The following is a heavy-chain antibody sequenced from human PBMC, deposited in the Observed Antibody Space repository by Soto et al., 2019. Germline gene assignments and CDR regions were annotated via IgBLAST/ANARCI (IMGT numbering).Heavy chain of an antibody. V-gene: IGHV3-48*02. Sequence: EVQLVESGGGLVQPGASLRLSCAASGFTFSTYSMNWVRQAPGKGLEWISYISSSSSTIFYADSVTGRFTISRDNAKNSLYLQMNSLRDDDTAVYYCARLSGSYNYYYAMDVWGQGTTVTVSS. CDR2: ISSSSSTI. CDR1: GFTFSTYS. CDR3: ARLSGSYNYYYAMDV. D-gene: IGHD1-26*01. J-gene: IGHJ6*02.